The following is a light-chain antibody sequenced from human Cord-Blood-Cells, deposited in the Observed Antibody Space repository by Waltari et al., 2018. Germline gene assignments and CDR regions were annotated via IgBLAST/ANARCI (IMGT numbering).Light chain of an antibody. CDR2: EDN. CDR3: QSYDSSNHWV. Sequence: NFMLTQPHSVSESPGKTVTISCTRSSGSIASNYVQGYQQRPGSPPTTVIYEDNQRPSGVPDRFSGSIDSSSNSASLTISGLKTEDEADYYCQSYDSSNHWVFGGGTKLTVL. V-gene: IGLV6-57*01. CDR1: SGSIASNY. J-gene: IGLJ3*02.